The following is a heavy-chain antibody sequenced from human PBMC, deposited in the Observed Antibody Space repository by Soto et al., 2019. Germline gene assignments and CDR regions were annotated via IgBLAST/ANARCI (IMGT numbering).Heavy chain of an antibody. CDR3: ARDRGGESDY. Sequence: EVQLVESGGGLVQRGGSLRLSCAASGFTFSNYWMHWVRQVPGKGLVWVSKINEDGSRTWYADSVKGRFSISRDNGKSTLYMQMNTLRDEDTAVYFCARDRGGESDYWGQGTLVTVSS. J-gene: IGHJ4*02. D-gene: IGHD3-16*01. V-gene: IGHV3-74*01. CDR2: INEDGSRT. CDR1: GFTFSNYW.